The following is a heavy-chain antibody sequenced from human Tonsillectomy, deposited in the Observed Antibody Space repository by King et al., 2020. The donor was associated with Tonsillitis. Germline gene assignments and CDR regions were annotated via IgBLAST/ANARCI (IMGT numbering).Heavy chain of an antibody. CDR3: ARGGYTYAYRNDAFDI. V-gene: IGHV4-34*01. D-gene: IGHD3-16*01. Sequence: VQLQQWGPGLLKPSETLSLTCAVYGGSFSGYYWSWIRQSPGKGLEWIGEINHSGSNNYNPALKSRVTISVDTSKNHISLKQSSVTAADTAVYYCARGGYTYAYRNDAFDIWGQGTMVTVSS. J-gene: IGHJ3*02. CDR1: GGSFSGYY. CDR2: INHSGSN.